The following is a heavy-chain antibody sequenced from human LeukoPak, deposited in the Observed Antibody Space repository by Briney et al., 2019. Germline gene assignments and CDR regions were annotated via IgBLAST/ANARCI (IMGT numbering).Heavy chain of an antibody. Sequence: SETLSLTCTVSGGSISSYYWSWIRQPAGKGLELIGRIYTSGTTNYNPSLKSRVTMSVDTSKNQSSLKLSSVTAADTAVYYCARAPTGTGGWNWFDPWGQGTLVTVSS. V-gene: IGHV4-4*07. CDR3: ARAPTGTGGWNWFDP. CDR1: GGSISSYY. CDR2: IYTSGTT. D-gene: IGHD1-1*01. J-gene: IGHJ5*02.